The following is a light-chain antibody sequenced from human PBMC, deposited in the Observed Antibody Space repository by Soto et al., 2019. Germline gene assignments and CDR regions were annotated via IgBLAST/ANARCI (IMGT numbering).Light chain of an antibody. Sequence: QSALTQPASVSGSPGQSITISCTGTSSDVGGYNYVSWYQQHPVKAPKLMIYDVSNRHAGVSNRFSGAKSGNTAALTISGLQAEDEADYYCSSYTSSSTVVFGGGTKLTVL. J-gene: IGLJ2*01. CDR2: DVS. CDR3: SSYTSSSTVV. CDR1: SSDVGGYNY. V-gene: IGLV2-14*01.